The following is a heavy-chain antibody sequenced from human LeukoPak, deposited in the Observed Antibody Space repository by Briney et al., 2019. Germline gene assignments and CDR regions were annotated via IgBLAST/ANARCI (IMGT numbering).Heavy chain of an antibody. V-gene: IGHV3-64D*06. CDR3: VTYFYASGLY. J-gene: IGHJ4*02. Sequence: GSLRLSCSVSGFTFSDYAMHWVRPAPGEGLQCVSAITTNGGSTSYADSVKGRFTISRDNSRNTLFLQMSSLRPEDTAVYYCVTYFYASGLYWGQGTLVTVSS. CDR1: GFTFSDYA. D-gene: IGHD3-10*01. CDR2: ITTNGGST.